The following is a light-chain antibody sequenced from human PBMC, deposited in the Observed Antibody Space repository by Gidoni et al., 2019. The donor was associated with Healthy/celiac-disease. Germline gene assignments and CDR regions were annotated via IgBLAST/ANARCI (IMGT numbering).Light chain of an antibody. CDR3: SSYTSSSTLV. J-gene: IGLJ2*01. CDR2: EVG. Sequence: QSALTQPPSVSGSPGQSVTISCTGTSSDVGSYNRVSWYQQPPGTAPTLMFCEVGNRPSGVPFLFSGSKSGTTASLTISGLQAEDEADYYCSSYTSSSTLVFGGGTKLTVL. CDR1: SSDVGSYNR. V-gene: IGLV2-18*02.